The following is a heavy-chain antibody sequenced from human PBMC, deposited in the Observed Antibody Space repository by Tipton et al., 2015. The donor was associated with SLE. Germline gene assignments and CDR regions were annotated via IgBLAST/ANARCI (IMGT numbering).Heavy chain of an antibody. CDR2: IKQDGSEK. CDR3: ARDRRGYSGYVLDY. Sequence: SLRLSCAASGFTFSSYWMSWVRQAPGKGLEWVANIKQDGSEKYYVDSVKGRFTISRDNAKNSLYLQMNSLRAEDTAVYYCARDRRGYSGYVLDYWGQGTLVTASS. CDR1: GFTFSSYW. D-gene: IGHD5-12*01. J-gene: IGHJ4*02. V-gene: IGHV3-7*03.